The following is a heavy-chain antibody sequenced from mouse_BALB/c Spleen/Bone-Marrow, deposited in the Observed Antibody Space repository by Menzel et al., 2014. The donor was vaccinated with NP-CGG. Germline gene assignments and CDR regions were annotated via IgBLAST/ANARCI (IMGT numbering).Heavy chain of an antibody. J-gene: IGHJ3*01. D-gene: IGHD2-1*01. CDR2: ISYDGTN. CDR1: GYSITSGYY. CDR3: ARDGNYAWFTY. V-gene: IGHV3-6*01. Sequence: VQLQQSGPGLVKPSQSLSLTCSVTGYSITSGYYWNWIRQFPVNKMEWMGYISYDGTNNYNPSLKNRISITRDTSKNQFFLKLNSVTTEDTATYYCARDGNYAWFTYWGQGTLVTVSA.